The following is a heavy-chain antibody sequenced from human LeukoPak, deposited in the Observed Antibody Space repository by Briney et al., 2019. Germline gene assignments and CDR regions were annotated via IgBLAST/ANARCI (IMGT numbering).Heavy chain of an antibody. Sequence: GGSLRLSCAASGFTFSSYWMSWVCQAPGKGLEWVANIKQDGSEKYYVDSVKGRFTISRDNAKNSLYLQMNSLRAEDTAVYYCARDYGSSSPDAFDIWGQGTMVTVSS. J-gene: IGHJ3*02. CDR3: ARDYGSSSPDAFDI. CDR1: GFTFSSYW. V-gene: IGHV3-7*01. CDR2: IKQDGSEK. D-gene: IGHD6-6*01.